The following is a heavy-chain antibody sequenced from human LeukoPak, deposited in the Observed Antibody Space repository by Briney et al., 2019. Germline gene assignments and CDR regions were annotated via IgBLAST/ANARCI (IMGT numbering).Heavy chain of an antibody. D-gene: IGHD2-15*01. CDR2: ISGSGGST. CDR1: GFTFSSYA. J-gene: IGHJ4*02. V-gene: IGHV3-23*01. Sequence: PGGSLRLSCAASGFTFSSYAMSWVRQAPGKGLEWVSAISGSGGSTYYADSVKGRFTISRDNSKNTLYLQMNSLRAEDTAVYYCAKGRYCSGGSCYGDYFDYWGQGTLVTVSS. CDR3: AKGRYCSGGSCYGDYFDY.